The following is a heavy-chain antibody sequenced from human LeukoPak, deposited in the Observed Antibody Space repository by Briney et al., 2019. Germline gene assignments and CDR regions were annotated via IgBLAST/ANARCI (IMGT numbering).Heavy chain of an antibody. J-gene: IGHJ4*02. CDR2: IKPDGSET. Sequence: GGSLRLSCAASGFTFSKSWMTGAGQAPGKGLEGLPNIKPDGSETYYVDSVMGRFTISRDNAKNSVYLQMNSLRAEDTAVYYCARDRSISGVVTIDFWGQGTLVTVSS. CDR3: ARDRSISGVVTIDF. CDR1: GFTFSKSW. D-gene: IGHD3-3*01. V-gene: IGHV3-7*01.